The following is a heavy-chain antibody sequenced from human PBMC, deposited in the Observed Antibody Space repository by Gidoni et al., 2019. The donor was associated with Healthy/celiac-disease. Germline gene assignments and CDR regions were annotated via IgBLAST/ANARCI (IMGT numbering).Heavy chain of an antibody. Sequence: EVQLLESGGGLVQPGGSLRLSCAASGFTFSSYAMRWVRQAPGKGLEWVSAISGSGGSTYYADSVKGRFTISRDNSKNTLYLQMNSLRAEDTAVYYCAKDGLIVVVPAANGGWFDPWGQGTLVTVSS. CDR2: ISGSGGST. CDR3: AKDGLIVVVPAANGGWFDP. CDR1: GFTFSSYA. V-gene: IGHV3-23*01. D-gene: IGHD2-2*01. J-gene: IGHJ5*02.